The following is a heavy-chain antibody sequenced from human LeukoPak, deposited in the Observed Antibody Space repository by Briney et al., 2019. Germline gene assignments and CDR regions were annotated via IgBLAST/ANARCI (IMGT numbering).Heavy chain of an antibody. CDR2: IDWDDDK. D-gene: IGHD3-10*01. CDR3: ARYGSGLYFDY. J-gene: IGHJ4*02. V-gene: IGHV2-70*04. Sequence: GPALVKPTQTLTLTCTFSGFSLSTSGMRVSWIRQPPGKALEWLARIDWDDDKFYSTSLKTRLTLSKDTSKNQVVLTMTNMDPVDTATYYCARYGSGLYFDYWGQGTLVTVSS. CDR1: GFSLSTSGMR.